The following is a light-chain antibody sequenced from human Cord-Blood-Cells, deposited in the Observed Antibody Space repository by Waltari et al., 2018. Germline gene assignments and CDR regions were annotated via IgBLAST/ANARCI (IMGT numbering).Light chain of an antibody. Sequence: QSALTPPASVSGSPGQSITISCTGTSSDVGSYNLVSWYQQHPGKAPKLMIYEGSKRPSGVSNRFSGSKSGNTASLTISGLQAEDEADYYCCSYAGSSTWVFGGGTKLPVL. CDR1: SSDVGSYNL. CDR2: EGS. V-gene: IGLV2-23*01. J-gene: IGLJ3*02. CDR3: CSYAGSSTWV.